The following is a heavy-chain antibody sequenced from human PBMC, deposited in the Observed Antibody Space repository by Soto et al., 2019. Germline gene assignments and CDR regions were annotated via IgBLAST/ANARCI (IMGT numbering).Heavy chain of an antibody. CDR3: ARQYRDFWSGSRYDYMDG. CDR1: VASINSSPYY. Sequence: SETLSLTCTVPVASINSSPYYWGWIRQPPGKGLEWIGSIDYSGSTYYNPSLKSRVTISVDTSKEQFSLELSSVAAADTAVYYCARQYRDFWSGSRYDYMDGWCKGTTVTVSS. CDR2: IDYSGST. D-gene: IGHD3-3*01. J-gene: IGHJ6*03. V-gene: IGHV4-39*01.